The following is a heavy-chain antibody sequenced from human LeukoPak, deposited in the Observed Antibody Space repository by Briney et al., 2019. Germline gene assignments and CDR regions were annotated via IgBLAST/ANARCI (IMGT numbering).Heavy chain of an antibody. CDR1: GGSFSGYY. D-gene: IGHD6-13*01. Sequence: PSETLSLTCAVYGGSFSGYYWSWIRQPPGKGLVWIGEINHSGSTNYNPSLKSRVTISVDTSKNQFSLKLSSVTAADTAVYYCARAGRVYSSSWYRSGWFDPWGQGTLVTVSS. J-gene: IGHJ5*02. CDR2: INHSGST. V-gene: IGHV4-34*01. CDR3: ARAGRVYSSSWYRSGWFDP.